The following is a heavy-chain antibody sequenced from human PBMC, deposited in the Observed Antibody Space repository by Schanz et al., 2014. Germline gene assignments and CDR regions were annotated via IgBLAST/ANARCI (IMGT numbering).Heavy chain of an antibody. Sequence: EVREPGASVKVSCKASGYTFNNYYRHWVRQAPGQRPEWRGVIIPSTGRTTYAPKFQGRDTITRDTSMTTVYIELSSLRSEDTAIYYCAGAGSNYVLNWSHPWAKGYLV. CDR1: GYTFNNYY. D-gene: IGHD3-10*02. J-gene: IGHJ5*02. CDR3: AGAGSNYVLNWSHP. CDR2: IIPSTGRT. V-gene: IGHV1-46*02.